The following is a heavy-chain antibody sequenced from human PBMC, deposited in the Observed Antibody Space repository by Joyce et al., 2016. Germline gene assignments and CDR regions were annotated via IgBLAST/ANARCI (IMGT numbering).Heavy chain of an antibody. CDR3: ARDPQNFGF. D-gene: IGHD2/OR15-2a*01. CDR1: GDSISSGYF. Sequence: VQLQESGPGLVKPSETLSLTCDVSGDSISSGYFDGWVRKAPGKGLEWIANIYHNGKTYYNAALKSRVTISVDTSKNQLSLKLSSVTAADTAVYYCARDPQNFGFWGQGTLVIVSS. V-gene: IGHV4-38-2*02. J-gene: IGHJ4*02. CDR2: IYHNGKT.